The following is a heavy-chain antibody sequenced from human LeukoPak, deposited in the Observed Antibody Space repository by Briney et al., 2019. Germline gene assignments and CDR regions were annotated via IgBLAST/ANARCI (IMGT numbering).Heavy chain of an antibody. CDR2: IWYDGSNK. CDR1: GFTFSNYE. J-gene: IGHJ4*02. CDR3: AITYYYGSVLDY. D-gene: IGHD3-10*01. V-gene: IGHV3-33*08. Sequence: GGSLRLSCAASGFTFSNYEMNRVRQAPGKGLEWVAVIWYDGSNKYYADSVKGRFTISRDNSKNTLYLQMNSLRAEDTAVYYCAITYYYGSVLDYRGQGTLVTVSS.